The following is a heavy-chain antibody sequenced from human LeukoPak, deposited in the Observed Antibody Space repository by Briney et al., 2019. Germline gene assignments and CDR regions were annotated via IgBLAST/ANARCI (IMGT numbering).Heavy chain of an antibody. CDR2: INPSGGGT. J-gene: IGHJ6*02. D-gene: IGHD3-22*01. Sequence: AASVKVSFTASGYSLTTYYMHWVRQAPGQGLEWMAIINPSGGGTKYAQKFQGRVTITADESTSTAYMELSSLRSEDTAVYYCARVEYSSGYFTGYYYYGMDVWGQGTTVTVSS. CDR3: ARVEYSSGYFTGYYYYGMDV. V-gene: IGHV1-46*01. CDR1: GYSLTTYY.